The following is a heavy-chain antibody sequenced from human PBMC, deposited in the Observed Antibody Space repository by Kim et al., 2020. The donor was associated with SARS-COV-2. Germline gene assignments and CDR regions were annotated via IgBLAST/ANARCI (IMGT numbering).Heavy chain of an antibody. D-gene: IGHD5-18*01. J-gene: IGHJ6*03. Sequence: SETLSLTCAVYGGSFSGYYWSWIRQPPGKGLEWIGEINHSGSTNYNSSLKSRVTISVDTSKNQFSLKLSSVTAADTAVYYCARRGPWIQLWLRSYYYYYMDVWGKGTTVTVSS. CDR3: ARRGPWIQLWLRSYYYYYMDV. V-gene: IGHV4-34*01. CDR1: GGSFSGYY. CDR2: INHSGST.